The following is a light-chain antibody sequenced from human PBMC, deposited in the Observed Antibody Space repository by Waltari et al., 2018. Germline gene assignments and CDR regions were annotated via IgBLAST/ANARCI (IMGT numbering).Light chain of an antibody. Sequence: QSALTQPASVSGSPGQSITISCTGTSSDVGGYNHVSWYQQHPGKAPKLIIYEVSNRPSWVSNRFSGSKSGNTASLTISGLQAEDEADYYCSSYTSSSSPVVFGGGTKLTVL. J-gene: IGLJ2*01. CDR2: EVS. CDR1: SSDVGGYNH. V-gene: IGLV2-14*01. CDR3: SSYTSSSSPVV.